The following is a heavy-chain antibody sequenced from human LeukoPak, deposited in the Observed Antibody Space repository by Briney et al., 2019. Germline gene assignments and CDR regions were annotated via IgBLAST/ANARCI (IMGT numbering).Heavy chain of an antibody. CDR3: AKRSTVTTSPIDY. CDR2: ISGSGGST. D-gene: IGHD4-11*01. V-gene: IGHV3-23*01. J-gene: IGHJ4*02. CDR1: GFTFSSYA. Sequence: PGGSLRLSSAASGFTFSSYAMSWVPQAPGKGLVWVLAISGSGGSTYYADSVKGRFPISRDNSKNTLYLQMNSLRAEDTAVYYCAKRSTVTTSPIDYWGQGTLVTVSS.